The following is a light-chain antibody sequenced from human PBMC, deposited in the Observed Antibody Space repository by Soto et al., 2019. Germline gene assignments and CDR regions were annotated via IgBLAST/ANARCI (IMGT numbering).Light chain of an antibody. CDR1: SSDVGGYNY. CDR2: DVS. CDR3: SSYTSSSHYV. J-gene: IGLJ1*01. V-gene: IGLV2-14*01. Sequence: QSVLTQPASVSGSPGQSITISCTGTSSDVGGYNYVSWYQQHPGKAPKLMIYDVSNRPSGVSNRFSGSKSGNTASLTISGLQAEDEADYYCSSYTSSSHYVFGTGTKVNVL.